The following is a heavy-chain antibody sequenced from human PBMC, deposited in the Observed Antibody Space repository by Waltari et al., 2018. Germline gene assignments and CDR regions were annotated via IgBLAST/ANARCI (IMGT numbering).Heavy chain of an antibody. V-gene: IGHV4-38-2*01. CDR2: IYHSGST. Sequence: QVQLQESGPGLVKPSETLSLTCAVSGYSISSGYYSGWIRQPPGKGLEWIGSIYHSGSTYYNPSLKSRVTISVDTSKNQFSLKLSSVTAADTAVYYCARRGDYVGLDYWGQGTLVTVSS. CDR1: GYSISSGYY. D-gene: IGHD4-17*01. J-gene: IGHJ4*02. CDR3: ARRGDYVGLDY.